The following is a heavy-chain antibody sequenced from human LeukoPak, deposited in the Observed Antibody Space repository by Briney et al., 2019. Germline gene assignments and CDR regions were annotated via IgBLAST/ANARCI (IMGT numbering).Heavy chain of an antibody. D-gene: IGHD6-13*01. CDR2: ISYDGSNK. J-gene: IGHJ4*02. CDR1: GFTFSDYT. CDR3: ARDSASGTGSFDY. V-gene: IGHV3-30-3*01. Sequence: GRSLRLSCAASGFTFSDYTMHWVRQAPGKGLEWVAVISYDGSNKYYADSVKGRFTISRDNTKNTLYLQMNSLRAEDTAVYYCARDSASGTGSFDYWGQGNLVIVSS.